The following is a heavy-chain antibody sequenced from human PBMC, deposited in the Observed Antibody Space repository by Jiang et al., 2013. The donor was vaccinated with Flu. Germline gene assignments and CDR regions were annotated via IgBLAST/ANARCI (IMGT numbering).Heavy chain of an antibody. CDR1: GFTFSSYA. Sequence: ESGGGVVQPGRSLRLSCAASGFTFSSYAMHWVRQAPGKGLEWVAVISYDGSNKYYADSVKGRFTISRDNSKNTLYLQMNSLRAEDTAVYYCARLVVVVAARAGMDVWGQGTTVTVSS. CDR3: ARLVVVVAARAGMDV. CDR2: ISYDGSNK. D-gene: IGHD2-15*01. V-gene: IGHV3-30-3*01. J-gene: IGHJ6*02.